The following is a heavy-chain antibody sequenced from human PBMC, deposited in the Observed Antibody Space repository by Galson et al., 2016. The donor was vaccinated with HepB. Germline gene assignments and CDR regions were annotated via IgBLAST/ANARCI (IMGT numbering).Heavy chain of an antibody. V-gene: IGHV5-10-1*01. Sequence: QSGAEVKKPGESLRISCKGSGYMFNSYWINWVRQMPGKGLEWMGRIDPSDSYTNYSPSFQGHVTISADKSSNTVYLQWSSLKASDTAMYYCARAGGLDIWGQGTKVTVSS. D-gene: IGHD1-26*01. CDR2: IDPSDSYT. CDR1: GYMFNSYW. J-gene: IGHJ3*02. CDR3: ARAGGLDI.